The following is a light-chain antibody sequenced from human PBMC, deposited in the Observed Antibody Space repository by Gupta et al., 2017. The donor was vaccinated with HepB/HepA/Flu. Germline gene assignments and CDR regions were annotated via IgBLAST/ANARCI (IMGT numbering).Light chain of an antibody. Sequence: RATLSCRASQSVRSNYLAWYQQKTGQAPRLLIYSASSRVAGIPDRFSGSGSGTDFTLTISRLDPEDIAVYFCQQYDSSQRTFGQGTTVEIK. J-gene: IGKJ1*01. CDR3: QQYDSSQRT. V-gene: IGKV3-20*01. CDR1: QSVRSNY. CDR2: SAS.